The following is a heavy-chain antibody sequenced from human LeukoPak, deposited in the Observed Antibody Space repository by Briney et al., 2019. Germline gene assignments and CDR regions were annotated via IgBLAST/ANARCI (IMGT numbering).Heavy chain of an antibody. Sequence: PGGSLRLSCGASGFSFSRYGMSWIRQAPGKGLEWVSSISGSGGSTYYADSVKGRVTISRDNAKNSLYLQMNSLKTEDTAVYYCARHVVAVGFDYWGQGTLVTVSS. V-gene: IGHV3-23*01. J-gene: IGHJ4*02. CDR3: ARHVVAVGFDY. CDR2: ISGSGGST. D-gene: IGHD3-22*01. CDR1: GFSFSRYG.